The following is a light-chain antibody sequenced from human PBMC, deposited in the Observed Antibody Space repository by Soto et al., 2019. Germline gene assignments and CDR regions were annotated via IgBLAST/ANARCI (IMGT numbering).Light chain of an antibody. J-gene: IGKJ2*01. CDR1: QSVSSTF. V-gene: IGKV3-20*01. Sequence: EIVLTQSPGTLSLSPGERATLSCRASQSVSSTFLVWYQQKPGQAPRLLIYGASSRATGIPDRFSGSGSGTDFTLTISRVEPEDFAVYYCQQYGSSQTFGQGTKLEIK. CDR3: QQYGSSQT. CDR2: GAS.